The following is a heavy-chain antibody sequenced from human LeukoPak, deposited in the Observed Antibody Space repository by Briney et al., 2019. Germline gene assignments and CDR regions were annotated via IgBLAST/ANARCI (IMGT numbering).Heavy chain of an antibody. CDR2: ISYDGSNK. CDR1: GFTFSSYG. Sequence: GGSLRLSCAASGFTFSSYGMHWVRQAPGKGLEWVAVISYDGSNKYYADSVKGRFTISRDNSKNTLYLQMNSLRAEDTAVYYCAKVRAPVGGGTHSSFDYWGQGTLVTVSS. V-gene: IGHV3-30*18. D-gene: IGHD1-14*01. CDR3: AKVRAPVGGGTHSSFDY. J-gene: IGHJ4*02.